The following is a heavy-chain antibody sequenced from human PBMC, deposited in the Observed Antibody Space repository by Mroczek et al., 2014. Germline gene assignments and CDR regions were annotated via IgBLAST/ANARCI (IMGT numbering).Heavy chain of an antibody. J-gene: IGHJ3*02. Sequence: QVQLQESGPGLVKPSETLSLTCTVSGGSISSYYWSWIRQPPGKGLEWIGYIYYSGSTNYNPSLKSRVTISVDTSKNQFSLKLSSVTAADTAVYYCARDCSSTSCPIRKIQNAFDIWGQGTMVTVSS. CDR2: IYYSGST. V-gene: IGHV4-59*01. CDR3: ARDCSSTSCPIRKIQNAFDI. D-gene: IGHD2-2*01. CDR1: GGSISSYY.